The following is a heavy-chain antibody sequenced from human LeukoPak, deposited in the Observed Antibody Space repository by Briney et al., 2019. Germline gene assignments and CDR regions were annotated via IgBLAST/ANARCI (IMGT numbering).Heavy chain of an antibody. CDR1: GGSMNSYY. CDR3: ARQPANTAAFDI. V-gene: IGHV4-59*08. CDR2: IFYTGGEI. J-gene: IGHJ3*02. Sequence: PSETLSLTCTVSGGSMNSYYWSWVRQAPGKGLEWIGYIFYTGGEINYNRSLKSRLTISVNTSKNQFSLMPTSVTAADTAVYYCARQPANTAAFDIWAPGTMVTVS. D-gene: IGHD5-18*01.